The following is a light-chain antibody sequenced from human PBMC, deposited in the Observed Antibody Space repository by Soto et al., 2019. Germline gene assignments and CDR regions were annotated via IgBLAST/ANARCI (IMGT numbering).Light chain of an antibody. Sequence: EIEMTQSPGTLSVSPGERATLSCRASQSVNSNLAWYQQKPGQAPRLVIQGASTRATGIPARFSGSGSGTEFTLTISSLQSEDFAVYYCQQYNSWPLTFGQGTKVEIK. V-gene: IGKV3-15*01. CDR1: QSVNSN. J-gene: IGKJ1*01. CDR2: GAS. CDR3: QQYNSWPLT.